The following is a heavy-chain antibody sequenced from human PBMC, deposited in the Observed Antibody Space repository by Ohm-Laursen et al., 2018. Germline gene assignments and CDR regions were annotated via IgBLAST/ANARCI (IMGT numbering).Heavy chain of an antibody. V-gene: IGHV3-23*01. Sequence: SLRLSCAASGFTFSISGMTWVRQAPGKGLEWVSGISVNGSSTDYADSVKGRFTISRDNSKNTLYLQMNSLRAEDTAVYYCAKGTTDVDYWGQGTLVTVSS. CDR2: ISVNGSST. D-gene: IGHD1-1*01. CDR1: GFTFSISG. J-gene: IGHJ4*02. CDR3: AKGTTDVDY.